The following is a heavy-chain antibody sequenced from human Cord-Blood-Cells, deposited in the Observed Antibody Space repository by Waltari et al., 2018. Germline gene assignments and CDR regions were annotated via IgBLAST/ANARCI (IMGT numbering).Heavy chain of an antibody. J-gene: IGHJ4*02. CDR3: ASKTPGGYYVY. CDR1: GGTFSSYA. Sequence: QVQLVQSGAEGKKPGSSVKVSCKASGGTFSSYAISLVRQAPGQRLEWMGGIIPIFGTANYAQKFQGRVTITADESTSTAYMELSSLRSEDTAVYYCASKTPGGYYVYWGQGTLVTVSS. CDR2: IIPIFGTA. D-gene: IGHD3-3*01. V-gene: IGHV1-69*01.